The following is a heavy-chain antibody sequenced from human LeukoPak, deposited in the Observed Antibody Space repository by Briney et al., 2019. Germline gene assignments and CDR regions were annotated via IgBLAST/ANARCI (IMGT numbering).Heavy chain of an antibody. D-gene: IGHD1-26*01. Sequence: GGSLRLSCAASGFTVTSNYMSWVRQAPGKGLEWVSVIYTGGSTHYADSVKGRFTISRDNFKNTLYLEMNSLRADDTAVYYCARDPVGATTPYYFDYWGQGALVTVSS. J-gene: IGHJ4*02. CDR2: IYTGGST. CDR1: GFTVTSNY. CDR3: ARDPVGATTPYYFDY. V-gene: IGHV3-66*01.